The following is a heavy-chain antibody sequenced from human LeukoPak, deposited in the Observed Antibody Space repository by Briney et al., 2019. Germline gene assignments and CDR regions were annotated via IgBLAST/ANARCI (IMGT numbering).Heavy chain of an antibody. Sequence: GGSLRLSCAASGFTFSSYEMNWVRQAPGKGLEWVSYISSSGSTIYYADSVKGRFTISGDNSRNTLFLQMNSLRAEDTAVYYCAHGAMYQLDYWGQGTLVTVSS. CDR2: ISSSGSTI. CDR1: GFTFSSYE. CDR3: AHGAMYQLDY. V-gene: IGHV3-48*03. J-gene: IGHJ4*02. D-gene: IGHD2-2*01.